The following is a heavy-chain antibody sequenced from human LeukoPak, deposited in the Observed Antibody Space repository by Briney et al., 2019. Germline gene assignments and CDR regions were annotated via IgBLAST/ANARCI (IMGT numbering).Heavy chain of an antibody. CDR3: ARDGTPTAGYYYYYMDV. CDR2: IIPSDGFT. J-gene: IGHJ6*03. Sequence: ASVKVSCKASGYTFSSYYVHWVRQAPGQGLEWMGMIIPSDGFTSYAQKFQGRVTMTRDMSTSTAYMELSSLRSEDTAVYYCARDGTPTAGYYYYYMDVWGKGTTVTVSS. D-gene: IGHD1-1*01. V-gene: IGHV1-46*01. CDR1: GYTFSSYY.